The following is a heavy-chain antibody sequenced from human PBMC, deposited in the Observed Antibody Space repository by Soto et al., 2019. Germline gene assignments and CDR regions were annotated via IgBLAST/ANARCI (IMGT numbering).Heavy chain of an antibody. V-gene: IGHV3-74*01. D-gene: IGHD2-21*02. J-gene: IGHJ4*02. CDR2: INGDGTIT. CDR3: TGAGYCGRDCHYYVDY. CDR1: GFTFSNYW. Sequence: EVQLVESGGGLVQPGGSLRLSCAASGFTFSNYWMHWVRQVPGKGLLWVSRINGDGTITDYEDSVKGRFTISRYNGENTLYLQMSSLRAEDTAVYYCTGAGYCGRDCHYYVDYWGQGTLVTVSS.